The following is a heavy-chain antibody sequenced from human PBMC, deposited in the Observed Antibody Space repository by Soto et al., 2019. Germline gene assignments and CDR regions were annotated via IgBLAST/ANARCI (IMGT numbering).Heavy chain of an antibody. V-gene: IGHV3-23*01. Sequence: LRLSCAASGFTFSFYALTWVRQVPGKGLEWVSGISGSGGSTYYADSVKGRFTISRDNSKNTLYLQMNSLRAEDTAIYYCAKDRAGDFGVIIIQVGRSNYGLDVWGQGTRVTVSS. CDR3: AKDRAGDFGVIIIQVGRSNYGLDV. CDR2: ISGSGGST. J-gene: IGHJ6*02. CDR1: GFTFSFYA. D-gene: IGHD3-3*01.